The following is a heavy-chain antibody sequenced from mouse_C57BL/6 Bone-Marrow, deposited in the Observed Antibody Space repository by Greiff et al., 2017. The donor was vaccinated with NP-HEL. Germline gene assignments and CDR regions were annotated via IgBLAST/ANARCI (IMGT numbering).Heavy chain of an antibody. CDR3: ARCSNYEGNMVDY. D-gene: IGHD2-5*01. J-gene: IGHJ4*01. V-gene: IGHV1-82*01. Sequence: VQLHQSGPELVKPGASVKISCKASGYAFSSSWMNWVKQRPGKGLEWIGRIYPGDGDTNYNGKFKGKATLTADKSSSTAYMQLSSLTSEDSAVYFCARCSNYEGNMVDYWGQGTSVTVSS. CDR1: GYAFSSSW. CDR2: IYPGDGDT.